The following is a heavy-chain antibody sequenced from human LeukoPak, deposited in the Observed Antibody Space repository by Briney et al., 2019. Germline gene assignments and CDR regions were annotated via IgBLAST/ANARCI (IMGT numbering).Heavy chain of an antibody. CDR2: ISGGGGST. D-gene: IGHD5-24*01. Sequence: GGSLRLSCTASGFTFSTYAMNWVRQAPGKGLEWVSPISGGGGSTFYADSVKGRFTISRDNSKNTLYLQMNSLRAEDTAVYYCAKGRGWLQFFDYWGQGTLVTVSS. CDR1: GFTFSTYA. J-gene: IGHJ4*02. V-gene: IGHV3-23*01. CDR3: AKGRGWLQFFDY.